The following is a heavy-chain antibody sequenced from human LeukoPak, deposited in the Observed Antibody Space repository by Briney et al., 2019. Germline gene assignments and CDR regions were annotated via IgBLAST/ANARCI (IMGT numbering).Heavy chain of an antibody. CDR1: GFMFSGYW. CDR3: AREEVKSFDN. Sequence: GGSLRLSCAASGFMFSGYWMTWVRQAPGKGLEWVANIKGDGTETSYVTSARGRFTISRDNAKNSLYLQMNNLRVEDTAVYYCAREEVKSFDNWGQGTLVTVSS. CDR2: IKGDGTET. J-gene: IGHJ5*02. V-gene: IGHV3-7*03.